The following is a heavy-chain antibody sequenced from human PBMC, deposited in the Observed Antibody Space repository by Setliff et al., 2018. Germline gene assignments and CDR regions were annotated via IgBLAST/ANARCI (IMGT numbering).Heavy chain of an antibody. V-gene: IGHV4-61*10. Sequence: PSETLSLTCTVSGGSISSGIYYWSWIRQPAGKGLEWIGEINHSGSTNYNPSLKSRVTIAVDTSKNQFYLKVGSVTAADTAVYYCARSFSRREKFLLDYWGQGALVTVSS. CDR2: INHSGST. CDR3: ARSFSRREKFLLDY. J-gene: IGHJ4*02. CDR1: GGSISSGIYY.